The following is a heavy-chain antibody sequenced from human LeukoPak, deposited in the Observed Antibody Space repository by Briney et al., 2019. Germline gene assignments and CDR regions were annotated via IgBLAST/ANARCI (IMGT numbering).Heavy chain of an antibody. Sequence: SETLSLTCTVSGGSIRTSGYYWGWIRQPPGKGLEWIGTTYHSGSIYYNPSLKSRITISVDTSKNQFSLKLTSVTAADTAVYFCARHLDGDRYYFYYGMDVWGQGTTVSVSS. CDR1: GGSIRTSGYY. V-gene: IGHV4-39*01. CDR3: ARHLDGDRYYFYYGMDV. D-gene: IGHD4-17*01. J-gene: IGHJ6*02. CDR2: TYHSGSI.